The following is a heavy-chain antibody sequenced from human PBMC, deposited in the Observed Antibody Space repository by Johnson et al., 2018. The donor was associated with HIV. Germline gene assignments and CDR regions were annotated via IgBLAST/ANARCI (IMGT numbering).Heavy chain of an antibody. V-gene: IGHV3-11*04. CDR2: MSSSGSTI. J-gene: IGHJ3*02. Sequence: QVQLVESGGGLVKPGGSLRLSCEASGFSFSDYYMSWIRQAPGKGLEWISYMSSSGSTIYHAESVKGRFTISRDNAKNSLYLQMNSLRAEDTAVYYCAREGGSSGPDAFDIWGQGTMVTVSS. CDR3: AREGGSSGPDAFDI. CDR1: GFSFSDYY. D-gene: IGHD3-16*01.